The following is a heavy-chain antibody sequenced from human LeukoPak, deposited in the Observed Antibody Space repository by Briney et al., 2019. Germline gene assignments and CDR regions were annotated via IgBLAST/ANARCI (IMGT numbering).Heavy chain of an antibody. V-gene: IGHV1-2*04. CDR3: ARGLVVVPAAIMSGNWFDP. Sequence: ASVKVSCKASGYTFTGYYMHWVRQAPGQGLEWMGWINPNSGGTNYAQKFQGWVTMTRDTSISTAYMELSRLRSDDTAVYYCARGLVVVPAAIMSGNWFDPWGQGTLVTVSS. CDR1: GYTFTGYY. CDR2: INPNSGGT. J-gene: IGHJ5*02. D-gene: IGHD2-2*01.